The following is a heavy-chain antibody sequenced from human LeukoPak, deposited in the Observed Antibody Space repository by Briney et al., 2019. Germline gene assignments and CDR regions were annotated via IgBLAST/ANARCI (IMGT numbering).Heavy chain of an antibody. CDR2: ISGDSSST. J-gene: IGHJ4*02. D-gene: IGHD1-26*01. Sequence: GGSLRLSCAASRFTFSIYSSNWVRHAPGKGLERVSSISGDSSSTYYADSVKGRFTISRDNAENSRYLRMNSLRGEDTAVYYCAREFTSAYSGSSRSLWGQGTLVTVSS. CDR3: AREFTSAYSGSSRSL. CDR1: RFTFSIYS. V-gene: IGHV3-21*01.